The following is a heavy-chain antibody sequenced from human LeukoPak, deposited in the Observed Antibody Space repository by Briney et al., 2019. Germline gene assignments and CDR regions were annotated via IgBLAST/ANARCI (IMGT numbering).Heavy chain of an antibody. J-gene: IGHJ4*02. CDR1: GGSFSGYY. D-gene: IGHD3-3*01. CDR3: ARARGDDFWSGYSDY. Sequence: PSETLSLTCAVYGGSFSGYYWSWIRQPPGKGLEWIGEINHSGSTNYNPSLKSRVTISVDTSKNQFSLKLSSVTAADTAVYYCARARGDDFWSGYSDYWGQGTLVTVSS. CDR2: INHSGST. V-gene: IGHV4-34*01.